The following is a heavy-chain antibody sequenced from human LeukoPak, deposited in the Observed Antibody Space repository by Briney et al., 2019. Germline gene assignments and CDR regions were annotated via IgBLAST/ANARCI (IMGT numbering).Heavy chain of an antibody. Sequence: SETLPHTCAVYGGSFSGYFWSWIRQPPGKGLAWIGVINYSGSSNYNPSLNSQVPISVDTSKTQFSLKLISVTAADTAVYYCARASSGYLRARYYYYYMDVWGKGTTVTVSS. CDR1: GGSFSGYF. V-gene: IGHV4-34*01. J-gene: IGHJ6*03. D-gene: IGHD6-13*01. CDR2: INYSGSS. CDR3: ARASSGYLRARYYYYYMDV.